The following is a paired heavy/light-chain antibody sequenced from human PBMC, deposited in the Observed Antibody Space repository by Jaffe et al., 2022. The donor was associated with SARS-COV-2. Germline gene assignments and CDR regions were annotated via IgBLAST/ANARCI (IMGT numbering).Heavy chain of an antibody. D-gene: IGHD6-13*01. V-gene: IGHV3-9*01. CDR2: INWNGDRV. J-gene: IGHJ3*01. Sequence: EVLLVESGGGLVQPGRSLRLSCAASGFIFDGYAMHWVRQIPGKGLEWVSGINWNGDRVGYADSVKGRFTISRDNAKNSLYLQMNSLRPEDTALYYCAKDRTYSSSYFTGAVDVWGQGTKVTVSS. CDR3: AKDRTYSSSYFTGAVDV. CDR1: GFIFDGYA.
Light chain of an antibody. Sequence: EIVLTQSPGTLSLSPGERATLSCRASQSVGSPYLAWYQQRPGQTPRLLVYGTFTRAPGIPDRFSGSGSGTDFTLTISRLEPEDFAIYYCQQYDTSPLTFGGGTKVEIK. CDR3: QQYDTSPLT. J-gene: IGKJ4*01. CDR1: QSVGSPY. V-gene: IGKV3-20*01. CDR2: GTF.